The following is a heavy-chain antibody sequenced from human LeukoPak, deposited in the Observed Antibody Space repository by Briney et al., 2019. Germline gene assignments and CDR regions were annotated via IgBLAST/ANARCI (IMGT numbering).Heavy chain of an antibody. J-gene: IGHJ4*02. CDR2: IYTSGST. Sequence: SETLSLTCTVSGGSISSGSYYWSWIRQPAGKGLEWVGRIYTSGSTNYNPSHKSRVTISVDTSKNQFSLKLSSVTAADTAVYYCARGRPIIAVAGTSYFDYWGQGTLVTVSS. V-gene: IGHV4-61*02. CDR1: GGSISSGSYY. D-gene: IGHD6-19*01. CDR3: ARGRPIIAVAGTSYFDY.